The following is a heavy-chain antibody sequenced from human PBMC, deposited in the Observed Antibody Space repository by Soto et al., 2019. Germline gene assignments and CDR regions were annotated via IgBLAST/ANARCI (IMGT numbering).Heavy chain of an antibody. CDR1: GFTFSSYA. Sequence: EVQLLESGGGLVQPGGSLRLSCAASGFTFSSYAMSWVRQAPGKGLEWVSGVSGSGGSTNYADSVKGRFTISRDNSKNTLYLQMNSLRVEDTAVYYCAEGYCGGDCYIDYWGQGTLVTVSS. CDR2: VSGSGGST. J-gene: IGHJ4*02. CDR3: AEGYCGGDCYIDY. D-gene: IGHD2-21*02. V-gene: IGHV3-23*01.